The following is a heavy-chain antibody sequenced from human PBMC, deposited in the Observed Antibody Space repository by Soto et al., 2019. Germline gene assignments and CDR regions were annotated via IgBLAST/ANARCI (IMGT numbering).Heavy chain of an antibody. D-gene: IGHD2-15*01. CDR3: ARGRGDIVVVVAATGPCWFDP. V-gene: IGHV4-34*01. J-gene: IGHJ5*02. Sequence: NPSETLSLTCAVYGGSFSGYYWSWIRQPPGKGLEWIGEINHSGSTNYNPSLKSRVTISVDTSKNQFSLKLSSVTAADTAVYYCARGRGDIVVVVAATGPCWFDPWGQGTLVTVSS. CDR2: INHSGST. CDR1: GGSFSGYY.